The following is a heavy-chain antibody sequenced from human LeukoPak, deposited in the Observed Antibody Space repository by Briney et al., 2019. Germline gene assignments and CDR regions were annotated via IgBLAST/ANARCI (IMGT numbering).Heavy chain of an antibody. V-gene: IGHV4-39*07. J-gene: IGHJ4*02. Sequence: SETLSLTCTVSGGSISSGGYYWSWIRQSPGKGLEWIGSIYYSGSTYYNPSLKSRVTISVDTSKNQFSLKLSSVTAADTAVYYCARGSYSSGWYYWGQGTLVTVSS. D-gene: IGHD6-19*01. CDR2: IYYSGST. CDR3: ARGSYSSGWYY. CDR1: GGSISSGGYY.